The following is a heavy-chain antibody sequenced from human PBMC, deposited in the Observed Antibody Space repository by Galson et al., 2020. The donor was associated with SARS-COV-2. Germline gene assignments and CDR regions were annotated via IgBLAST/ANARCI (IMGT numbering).Heavy chain of an antibody. CDR2: IWYDGSNK. J-gene: IGHJ6*02. D-gene: IGHD6-13*01. Sequence: GGSLRLTCAASGFTFSSYGMHWVRQAPGKGLEWVADIWYDGSNKYYADSVKGRFTISRDNSKNTLYLQMNSLRAEDTAVYYCAGEFVEAAAGTGYYGMDVWGQGTTVTVSS. CDR3: AGEFVEAAAGTGYYGMDV. CDR1: GFTFSSYG. V-gene: IGHV3-33*01.